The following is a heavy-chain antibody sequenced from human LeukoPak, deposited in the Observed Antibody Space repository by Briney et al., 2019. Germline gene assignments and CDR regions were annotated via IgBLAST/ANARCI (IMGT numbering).Heavy chain of an antibody. Sequence: GGSLRLSCAVSGISLSNYGMSWVRQAPGKGLEWVSGISGSGGNTYYADSVKGRFTISRDNSKNTLYLQMNSLRAEDTAVYYCARDLRGTCYWGQGTLVTVSS. D-gene: IGHD3-16*01. J-gene: IGHJ4*02. V-gene: IGHV3-23*01. CDR2: ISGSGGNT. CDR3: ARDLRGTCY. CDR1: GISLSNYG.